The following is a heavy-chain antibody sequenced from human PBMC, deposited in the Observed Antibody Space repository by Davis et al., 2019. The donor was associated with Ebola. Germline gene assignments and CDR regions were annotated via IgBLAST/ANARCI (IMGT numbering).Heavy chain of an antibody. V-gene: IGHV1-8*01. D-gene: IGHD1-1*01. CDR3: ARDLWTEGTVYGMDV. CDR2: MNPNSGNT. Sequence: ASVKVSCKASGYTFTTYDINWVRQATGQGLEWMGWMNPNSGNTGYAQKFQGRVTMTRNPSISTAYMELSSLRSEDTAVDYCARDLWTEGTVYGMDVWGQGTTVTVSS. J-gene: IGHJ6*02. CDR1: GYTFTTYD.